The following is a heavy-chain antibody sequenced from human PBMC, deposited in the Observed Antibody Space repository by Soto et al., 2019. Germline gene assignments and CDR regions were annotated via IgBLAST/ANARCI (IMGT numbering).Heavy chain of an antibody. V-gene: IGHV3-15*01. CDR3: TTTAPPWGRGERRN. CDR1: GFTFSNAW. CDR2: IKSNTDGGTT. Sequence: EVQLVESGGCLVKPGGSLRLSCAASGFTFSNAWMSLVGQAPGKGLEWVGRIKSNTDGGTTDYAAPVKGRFTISRDDSKNTLYLQMNSLKTEDTAVYYCTTTAPPWGRGERRNWGQGTLVTVSS. J-gene: IGHJ4*02. D-gene: IGHD1-26*01.